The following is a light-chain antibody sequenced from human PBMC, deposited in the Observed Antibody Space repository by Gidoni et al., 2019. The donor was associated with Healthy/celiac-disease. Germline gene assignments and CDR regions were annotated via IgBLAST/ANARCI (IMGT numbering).Light chain of an antibody. J-gene: IGKJ2*01. V-gene: IGKV3-11*01. CDR2: DAS. Sequence: DIVLTQSPATLSLSPGERATISCRARQSVSSYLAWYQQKPGQAPRLLIFDASNRATGSPARFSGSGSGTDFTLTISSLEPEDFAVYYCQQRSNWPPGYTFGQGTKLEIK. CDR3: QQRSNWPPGYT. CDR1: QSVSSY.